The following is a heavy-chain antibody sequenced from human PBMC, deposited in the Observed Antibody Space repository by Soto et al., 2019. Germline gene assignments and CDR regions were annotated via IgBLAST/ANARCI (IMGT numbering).Heavy chain of an antibody. CDR2: IGAYNGDT. V-gene: IGHV1-18*01. CDR3: ARDRGYSPDSFDI. CDR1: GYTFSTYG. D-gene: IGHD5-18*01. Sequence: ASMKVSCKASGYTFSTYGISWVRQAPGQGLKWMGWIGAYNGDTNYAQKLQGRVTMTTDTSTSTAYMELTSLRSDDTAIYYCARDRGYSPDSFDIWGQGTMVTVSS. J-gene: IGHJ3*02.